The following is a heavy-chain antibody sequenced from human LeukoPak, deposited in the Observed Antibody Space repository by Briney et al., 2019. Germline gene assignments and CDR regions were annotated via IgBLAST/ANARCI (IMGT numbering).Heavy chain of an antibody. D-gene: IGHD3-10*01. Sequence: SETLSLTCTVSGASISSYYWSWIRQPPGKGLEWIGYIYYTGNTNYNPSLKRRVTVSVDTSKNQFSLRLTSVTAADTAVYYCARGKEVITMLRGLRPGYYFDYWGQGTLVTVSS. V-gene: IGHV4-59*01. CDR2: IYYTGNT. J-gene: IGHJ4*02. CDR3: ARGKEVITMLRGLRPGYYFDY. CDR1: GASISSYY.